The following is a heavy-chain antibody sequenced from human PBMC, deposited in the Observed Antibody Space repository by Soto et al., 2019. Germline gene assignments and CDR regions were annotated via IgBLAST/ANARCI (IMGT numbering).Heavy chain of an antibody. D-gene: IGHD3-10*01. Sequence: SETLSLTCTVSGGSISSYYWSWIRQPPGKGLEWIGYIYYSGSTNYNPSLKSRVTISVDTSKNQFSLKRSSVTAADTAVYYCARSITYYYGSGSQYYFDYWDQGTLVTVSS. V-gene: IGHV4-59*01. CDR2: IYYSGST. CDR1: GGSISSYY. J-gene: IGHJ4*02. CDR3: ARSITYYYGSGSQYYFDY.